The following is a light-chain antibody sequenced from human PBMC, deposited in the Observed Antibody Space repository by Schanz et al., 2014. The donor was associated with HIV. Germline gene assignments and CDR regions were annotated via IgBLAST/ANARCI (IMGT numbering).Light chain of an antibody. CDR3: CSYTTTSTYV. V-gene: IGLV2-14*03. CDR1: SGDVGSYNY. CDR2: DVS. Sequence: QSALTQPASVSGSPGQSISISCTGTSGDVGSYNYVSWYQQHPGKAPKLMIYDVSNRPPGVSSRFSGSKSGNTASLTISGLQAEDEADYYCCSYTTTSTYVFGAGTKLTVL. J-gene: IGLJ1*01.